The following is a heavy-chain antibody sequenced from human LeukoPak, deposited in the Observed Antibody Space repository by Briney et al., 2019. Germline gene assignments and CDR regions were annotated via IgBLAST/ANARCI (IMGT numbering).Heavy chain of an antibody. CDR1: GYTFTGYY. CDR2: INPNSGGT. D-gene: IGHD6-19*01. Sequence: ASVKVSCKASGYTFTGYYMHWVRQAPGQGLEWMGWINPNSGGTNYAQKFQGRVTMTRDTSISTAYMELSRLRSDDTAVYYCARDRSGWDTGLFDYWGQGTLVTVSS. J-gene: IGHJ4*02. CDR3: ARDRSGWDTGLFDY. V-gene: IGHV1-2*02.